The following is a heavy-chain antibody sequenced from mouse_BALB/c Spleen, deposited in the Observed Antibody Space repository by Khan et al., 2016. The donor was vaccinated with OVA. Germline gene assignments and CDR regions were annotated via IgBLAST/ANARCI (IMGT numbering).Heavy chain of an antibody. V-gene: IGHV3-2*02. D-gene: IGHD1-1*01. J-gene: IGHJ2*02. CDR1: GYSITSDYA. Sequence: EVHLQESGPGLVKPSQSLSLTFTVTGYSITSDYAWNWIRQFPGNKLEWMGFISYSGNTKSNPSLKSRFSITRDTSKNQFFLQLNSVTTEDTATYYCAIVYGGDFDYWCRGTSHTVSS. CDR2: ISYSGNT. CDR3: AIVYGGDFDY.